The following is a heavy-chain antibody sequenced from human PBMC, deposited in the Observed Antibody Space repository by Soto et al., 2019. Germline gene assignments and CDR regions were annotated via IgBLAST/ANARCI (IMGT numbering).Heavy chain of an antibody. CDR2: IYYSAVT. D-gene: IGHD5-12*01. V-gene: IGHV4-31*03. Sequence: QVQLQELGPGLVKPSQTLSLMCTVSGGSISSGGYYWSWIRQYPGKGLEWIGYIYYSAVTYYNPSLKSRVTISLDTSKNQFSLKLSSVTAADTALYYCARDRGGYGDFDYWGQGTLVTVSS. CDR3: ARDRGGYGDFDY. J-gene: IGHJ4*02. CDR1: GGSISSGGYY.